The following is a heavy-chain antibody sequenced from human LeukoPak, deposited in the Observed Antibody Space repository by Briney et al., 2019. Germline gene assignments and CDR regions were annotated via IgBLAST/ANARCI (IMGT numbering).Heavy chain of an antibody. CDR3: ATNRWFGEPDY. CDR1: GFPFSSYW. V-gene: IGHV3-7*01. D-gene: IGHD3-10*01. Sequence: GGSLRLSCAASGFPFSSYWMSWVRQAPGKGLEWVANIKQDGSEEYYVGSVKGRFTISRDNAKNSLYLQMNSLRAEDTAVYYCATNRWFGEPDYWGQGTLVTVSS. CDR2: IKQDGSEE. J-gene: IGHJ4*02.